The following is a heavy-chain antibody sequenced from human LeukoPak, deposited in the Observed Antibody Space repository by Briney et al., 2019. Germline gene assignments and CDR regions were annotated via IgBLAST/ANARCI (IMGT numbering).Heavy chain of an antibody. CDR1: GGSISRGDYY. CDR2: VYNSGST. J-gene: IGHJ5*02. V-gene: IGHV4-61*08. Sequence: SHTLSLTCTVSGGSISRGDYYWSWIPQSPGKGLEWIGFVYNSGSTDFNPSLKSRVTISVATSKIQCSLSLTSVTAADTAVYYCARDTSANYYNWFDPWGRGTLVTVSS. D-gene: IGHD3-10*01. CDR3: ARDTSANYYNWFDP.